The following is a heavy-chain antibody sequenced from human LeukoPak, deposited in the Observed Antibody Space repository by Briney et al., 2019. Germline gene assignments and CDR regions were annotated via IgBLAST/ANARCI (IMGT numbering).Heavy chain of an antibody. CDR1: GFTFSSYA. V-gene: IGHV4-34*01. CDR3: ARGQTFYYYYGMDV. CDR2: INHSGST. Sequence: PGGSLRLSCAASGFTFSSYAMSWVRQPPGKGLEWIGEINHSGSTNYNPSLKSRVTISVDTSKNQFSLKLSSVTAADTAVYYCARGQTFYYYYGMDVWGQGTTVTVSS. D-gene: IGHD3-16*01. J-gene: IGHJ6*02.